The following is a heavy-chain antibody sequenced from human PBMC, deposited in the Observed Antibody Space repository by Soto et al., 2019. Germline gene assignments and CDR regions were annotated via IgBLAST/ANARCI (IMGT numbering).Heavy chain of an antibody. J-gene: IGHJ5*02. CDR3: AKLSCASSTCYFPGWFDP. D-gene: IGHD2-2*01. V-gene: IGHV4-31*03. CDR1: GDSISGGASF. CDR2: VYYSGSS. Sequence: LSLTCTVSGDSISGGASFWSWIRQPPGKGLEWIANVYYSGSSYYNPSLKSRLTISVDTTKNQFSLQLKSMTAADTAVYYCAKLSCASSTCYFPGWFDPWGQGTLVIVSS.